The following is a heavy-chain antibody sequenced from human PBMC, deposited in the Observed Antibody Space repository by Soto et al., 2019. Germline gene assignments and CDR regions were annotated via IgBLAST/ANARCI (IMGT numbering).Heavy chain of an antibody. Sequence: QVQLVQSGAEVKKPGSSVKVSCRASGGTFSTSTISWLRQAPGQGLEWMGKITPMLDITKYTQKFQGRVTITADKNTGIANMELKTLRSEDTAVYYCARGGDWFGPWGQGTLVTVSS. CDR2: ITPMLDIT. CDR3: ARGGDWFGP. V-gene: IGHV1-69*02. J-gene: IGHJ5*02. D-gene: IGHD1-26*01. CDR1: GGTFSTST.